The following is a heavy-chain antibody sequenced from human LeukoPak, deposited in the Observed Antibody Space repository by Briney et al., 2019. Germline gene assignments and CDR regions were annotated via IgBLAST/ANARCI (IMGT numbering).Heavy chain of an antibody. CDR2: ISNSGSAK. D-gene: IGHD3-3*01. V-gene: IGHV3-48*01. CDR3: ARMSGSRLPGN. J-gene: IGHJ4*02. Sequence: PGGSLRLSCAVSGFTFSSYWMSWVRQAPGKGLEWVSYISNSGSAKYYAASVKGRFTISRDNGKNSLYLQMNSLRAEDTAVYYCARMSGSRLPGNWGQGTLVTVSS. CDR1: GFTFSSYW.